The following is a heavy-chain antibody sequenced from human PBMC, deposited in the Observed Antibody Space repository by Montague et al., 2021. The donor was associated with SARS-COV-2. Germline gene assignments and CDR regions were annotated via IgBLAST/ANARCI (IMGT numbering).Heavy chain of an antibody. J-gene: IGHJ5*02. CDR1: GGSVSSDNW. CDR3: SLPLGGARFDP. D-gene: IGHD1-26*01. Sequence: SETLSLTCTVSGGSVSSDNWCTWVLHPPGKGLVWFGEIYHSATTNFNPSLHSRVTISVDNSSNHLSLHLMSVTAADTAMYYCSLPLGGARFDPWGQGILVTVSS. V-gene: IGHV4-4*02. CDR2: IYHSATT.